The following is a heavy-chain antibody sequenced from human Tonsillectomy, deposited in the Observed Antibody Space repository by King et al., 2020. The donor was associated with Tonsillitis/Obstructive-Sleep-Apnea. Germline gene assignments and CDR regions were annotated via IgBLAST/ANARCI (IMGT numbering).Heavy chain of an antibody. V-gene: IGHV3-30*04. Sequence: VQLVESGGGVVQPGRSLRLSCVASGFKFSSYAMHWVRQAPGKGLEWVAFISYDGSNKYYADSMKGRFTISRDNSKNTLYLQMNSLRAEDTAVYYCARSIQGRHYFDYWGQGTLVTVSS. CDR2: ISYDGSNK. CDR3: ARSIQGRHYFDY. CDR1: GFKFSSYA. J-gene: IGHJ4*02.